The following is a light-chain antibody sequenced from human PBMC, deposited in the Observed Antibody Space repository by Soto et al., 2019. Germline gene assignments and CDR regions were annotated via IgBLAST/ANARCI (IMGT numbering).Light chain of an antibody. CDR3: GADPGSGSNFPYV. CDR1: SGYSNYK. CDR2: VGTGGIVG. J-gene: IGLJ1*01. V-gene: IGLV9-49*01. Sequence: QAVVTQPPSASASLGASVTLTCTLSSGYSNYKVDWYQQRPGKGPRFVMRVGTGGIVGTKGDGIPDRFSVLGSGLNRYLTIKNSQEEDESDSHCGADPGSGSNFPYVFGTGTKLTVL.